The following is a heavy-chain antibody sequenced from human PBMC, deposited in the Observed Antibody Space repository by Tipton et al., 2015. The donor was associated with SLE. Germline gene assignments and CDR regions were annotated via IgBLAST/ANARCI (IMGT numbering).Heavy chain of an antibody. CDR2: IYTNENT. CDR3: ARVVKLQQGMNYYFDS. CDR1: GGSLSSYY. Sequence: TLSLTCTVSGGSLSSYYWSWIRQPAGGGLEWIGRIYTNENTNYNPSLKSRVTMSVDTSKNHFSLKLISVTAADTAIYYCARVVKLQQGMNYYFDSWGQGTLVTVSS. D-gene: IGHD6-13*01. J-gene: IGHJ4*02. V-gene: IGHV4-4*07.